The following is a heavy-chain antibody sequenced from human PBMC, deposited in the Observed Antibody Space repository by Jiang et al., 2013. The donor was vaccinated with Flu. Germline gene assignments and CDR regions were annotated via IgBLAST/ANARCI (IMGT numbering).Heavy chain of an antibody. CDR2: ISAYNGNT. Sequence: SGAEVKKPGASVKVSCKASGYTFTSYGISWVRQAPGQGLEWMGWISAYNGNTHYAQKLQGRVTMTTDTSTGTAYMELRSLRSDDTAVYFCARDLYCSSTSCYWFDPWGQGTLVTVSS. CDR3: ARDLYCSSTSCYWFDP. J-gene: IGHJ5*02. V-gene: IGHV1-18*01. D-gene: IGHD2-2*01. CDR1: GYTFTSYG.